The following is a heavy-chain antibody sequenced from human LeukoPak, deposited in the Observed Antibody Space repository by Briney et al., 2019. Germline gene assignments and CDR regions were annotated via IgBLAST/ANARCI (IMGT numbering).Heavy chain of an antibody. CDR2: IGPSGSTI. D-gene: IGHD1-26*01. J-gene: IGHJ5*02. CDR1: GFAFSSYE. V-gene: IGHV3-48*03. Sequence: GGSLRLSCAASGFAFSSYEMNWVRQAPGKGLEWVSYIGPSGSTIYYADSVKGRFTISRDNAKNTLYLQMNSLRAEDTAVYYCARDAYSGIVEGSDVDWFDPWGQGTLVTVSS. CDR3: ARDAYSGIVEGSDVDWFDP.